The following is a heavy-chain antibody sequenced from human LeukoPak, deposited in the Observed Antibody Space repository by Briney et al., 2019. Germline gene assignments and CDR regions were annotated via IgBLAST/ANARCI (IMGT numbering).Heavy chain of an antibody. Sequence: ASVKVSCKASGYTFTSYDINWVRQATGQGLEWMGWMNPNRGNTGYAQKFQGRVTITRNTSISTAYMELSSLRSEDTAVYYCARGPLDFWSGYYTTPIDYWGQGTLVTVSS. V-gene: IGHV1-8*03. CDR1: GYTFTSYD. CDR2: MNPNRGNT. CDR3: ARGPLDFWSGYYTTPIDY. J-gene: IGHJ4*02. D-gene: IGHD3-3*01.